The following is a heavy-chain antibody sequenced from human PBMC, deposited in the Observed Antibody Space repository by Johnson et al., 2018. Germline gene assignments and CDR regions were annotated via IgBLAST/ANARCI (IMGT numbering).Heavy chain of an antibody. D-gene: IGHD2-21*02. V-gene: IGHV3-48*02. CDR2: IRSSSISV. CDR1: GFSFSYSG. J-gene: IGHJ6*02. Sequence: VQLVQSGGGLVQPGGSLRLSCAASGFSFSYSGMNWVRQAPGKGLEWVSYIRSSSISVDYADSVKGRFTISRDNVKNLRYLQMNSLRDEDTAVYYGARVCGGGCLYKYYYGMDVWCQGTTVTVAS. CDR3: ARVCGGGCLYKYYYGMDV.